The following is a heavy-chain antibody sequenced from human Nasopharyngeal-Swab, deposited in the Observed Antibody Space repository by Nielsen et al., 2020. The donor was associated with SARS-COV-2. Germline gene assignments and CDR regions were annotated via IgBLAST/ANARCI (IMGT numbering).Heavy chain of an antibody. CDR3: AKGGYCSSTSCKDFFDY. D-gene: IGHD2-2*01. Sequence: RQRPGKGLEWVSGISGSGGSTSYADSVKGRFTISRDNSKNTLYVQMNSLRAEDTAVYYCAKGGYCSSTSCKDFFDYWGQGTLVTVSS. V-gene: IGHV3-23*01. CDR2: ISGSGGST. J-gene: IGHJ4*02.